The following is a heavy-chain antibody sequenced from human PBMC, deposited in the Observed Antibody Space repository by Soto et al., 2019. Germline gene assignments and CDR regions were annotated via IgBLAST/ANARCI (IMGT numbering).Heavy chain of an antibody. CDR3: VRSVYCPNGVCYFGDIDS. CDR1: GYTFSSYD. V-gene: IGHV1-8*01. D-gene: IGHD2-8*01. J-gene: IGHJ4*02. Sequence: QVQLVQSGAEVKKPGASVKISCKASGYTFSSYDINWVRQATGQGLEWMGWMKPTSGNTGYAQKFQGRVTMTRDTSISTAYLELSSLRSEDTAVYYCVRSVYCPNGVCYFGDIDSWGQGTLVTVSS. CDR2: MKPTSGNT.